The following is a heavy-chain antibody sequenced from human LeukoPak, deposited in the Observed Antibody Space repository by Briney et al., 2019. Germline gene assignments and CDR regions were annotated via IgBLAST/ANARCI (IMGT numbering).Heavy chain of an antibody. CDR1: GFTFSSYG. J-gene: IGHJ4*02. CDR3: ARVTSYSRGFDY. CDR2: ISFDGKTK. D-gene: IGHD3-10*01. Sequence: GGSLRLTCAASGFTFSSYGMHWVRQAPGKGLEWVGIISFDGKTKYYADSVKGRFTMSRDNSKKTLYLQINSLRVEDTAVYYCARVTSYSRGFDYWGQGTLVTVSS. V-gene: IGHV3-30*19.